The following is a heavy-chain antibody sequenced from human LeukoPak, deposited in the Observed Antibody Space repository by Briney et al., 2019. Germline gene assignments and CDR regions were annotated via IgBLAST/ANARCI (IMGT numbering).Heavy chain of an antibody. CDR1: GFTFSSYG. V-gene: IGHV3-30*02. D-gene: IGHD4-11*01. CDR3: AKDLQPSGAFDI. CDR2: IRYGGSNK. J-gene: IGHJ3*02. Sequence: PGGSLRLSCAASGFTFSSYGMHWGRQAPGKGLEWVAFIRYGGSNKYYADSVKGRFTISRDNSKNTLYLKMNSLRDEDMSVYYCAKDLQPSGAFDIWGQGTMVTGSS.